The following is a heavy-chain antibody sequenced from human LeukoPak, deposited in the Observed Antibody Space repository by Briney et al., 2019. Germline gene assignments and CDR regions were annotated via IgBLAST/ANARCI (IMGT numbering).Heavy chain of an antibody. CDR2: IIPIFGTA. Sequence: ASVKVSCKASGGTFSSYAISWVRQAPGQGLEWMGGIIPIFGTANYAQKFRGRVTITADKSTSTAYMELSSLRSEDTAVYYCARVGCGGDCYSPGYYYYYYMDVWGKGTTVTVSS. CDR3: ARVGCGGDCYSPGYYYYYYMDV. CDR1: GGTFSSYA. J-gene: IGHJ6*03. D-gene: IGHD2-21*02. V-gene: IGHV1-69*06.